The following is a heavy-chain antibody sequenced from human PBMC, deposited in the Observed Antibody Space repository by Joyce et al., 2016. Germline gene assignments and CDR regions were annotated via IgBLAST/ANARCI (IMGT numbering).Heavy chain of an antibody. J-gene: IGHJ4*02. CDR1: GGPFRGFF. D-gene: IGHD6-19*01. Sequence: QVQLQQWGAGLLKPSETLSRTCAVSGGPFRGFFWTWVRQPPGKGLEWIGDINNSGGTDCNPSLKTRVTFSVDTSKNQFSLKFTSLSAADTAVYYCARSQWLAPLMYWGQGTPVTVSS. V-gene: IGHV4-34*01. CDR2: INNSGGT. CDR3: ARSQWLAPLMY.